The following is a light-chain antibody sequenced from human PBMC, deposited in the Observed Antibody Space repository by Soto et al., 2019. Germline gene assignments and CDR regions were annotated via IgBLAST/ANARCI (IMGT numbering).Light chain of an antibody. CDR3: MQATQVPLT. CDR2: EVS. Sequence: EIVMTQTPLSSLVTLGQPASISCRSTESVVHSSGKTFLSWLHQRPGQPPRLLINEVSRRVPGVPDRCSGTGAGTDFTLKISRVEPEDVGVYYCMQATQVPLTFGQGTRVDIK. V-gene: IGKV2-24*01. CDR1: ESVVHSSGKTF. J-gene: IGKJ1*01.